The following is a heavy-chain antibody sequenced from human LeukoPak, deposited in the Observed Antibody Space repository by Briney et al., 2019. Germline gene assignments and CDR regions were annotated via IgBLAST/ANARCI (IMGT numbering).Heavy chain of an antibody. CDR1: GGSINSDTYY. J-gene: IGHJ4*02. CDR3: AREVFYYADC. V-gene: IGHV4-61*02. D-gene: IGHD3-10*01. CDR2: IYTSGST. Sequence: SQTLSLXCTVSGGSINSDTYYWSWIRQPAGKGLGWIGRIYTSGSTSYNPCLESRVTISVDTSNNQFSLKLSSVTAADTAVYYCAREVFYYADCWGQGTLVTVSS.